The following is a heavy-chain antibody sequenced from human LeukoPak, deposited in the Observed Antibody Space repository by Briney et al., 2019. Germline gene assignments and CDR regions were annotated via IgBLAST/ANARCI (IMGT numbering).Heavy chain of an antibody. CDR3: ARGASGTYYFGY. V-gene: IGHV3-9*01. J-gene: IGHJ4*02. CDR2: ISWNSGSI. CDR1: GFTFDDYA. D-gene: IGHD1-26*01. Sequence: GGSLRLSCAASGFTFDDYAMHWVRQAPGKGLEWVSGISWNSGSIGYADSVKGRFTISRDNSKNTLFLQMNSLRPEDTAVYYCARGASGTYYFGYWGRGTLVTVSS.